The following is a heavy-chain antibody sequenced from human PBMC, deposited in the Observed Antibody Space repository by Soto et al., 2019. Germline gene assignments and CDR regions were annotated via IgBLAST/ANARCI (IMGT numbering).Heavy chain of an antibody. CDR3: ARYGLPSYGGYALDL. V-gene: IGHV3-7*01. J-gene: IGHJ3*01. CDR2: INQGGREK. D-gene: IGHD3-10*01. Sequence: VGSLRLSCAASGFAFGSYWMSWVRQAPGKGLEWVANINQGGREKNYVDSVKGRFSISRDDAEKSHHLQMNSLRVEDTAVYFCARYGLPSYGGYALDLWGQGTMVTVSS. CDR1: GFAFGSYW.